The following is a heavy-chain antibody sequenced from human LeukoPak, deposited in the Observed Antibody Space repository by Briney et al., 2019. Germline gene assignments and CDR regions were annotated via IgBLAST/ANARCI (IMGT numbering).Heavy chain of an antibody. D-gene: IGHD2-21*02. V-gene: IGHV3-21*01. CDR3: AREAYCGGDCYSIDY. Sequence: PGGSLRLSCSASGFNFNYFAMSWIRQAPGKGLEWVSSISSSSSYIYYADSVKGRFTISRDNAKNSLYLQMNSLRAEDTAVYYCAREAYCGGDCYSIDYWGQGTLVTVSS. CDR2: ISSSSSYI. J-gene: IGHJ4*02. CDR1: GFNFNYFA.